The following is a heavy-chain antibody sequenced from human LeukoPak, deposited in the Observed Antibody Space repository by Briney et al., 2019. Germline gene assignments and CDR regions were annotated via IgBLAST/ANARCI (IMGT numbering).Heavy chain of an antibody. J-gene: IGHJ5*02. CDR2: ISSSSSYI. CDR3: VSSGRNWFDP. CDR1: GFTLSSYS. V-gene: IGHV3-21*01. Sequence: GGSLRLSCAASGFTLSSYSMNWVRQAPGKGLEWVSSISSSSSYIYYADSVKGRFTISRDNAKNSLYLQMNSPRAEDTAVYYCVSSGRNWFDPWGQGTLVTVSS. D-gene: IGHD2-15*01.